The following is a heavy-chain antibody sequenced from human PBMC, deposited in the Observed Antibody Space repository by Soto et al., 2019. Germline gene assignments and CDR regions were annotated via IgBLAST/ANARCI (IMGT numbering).Heavy chain of an antibody. D-gene: IGHD6-13*01. V-gene: IGHV3-23*01. Sequence: QAPGKGLEWVSAISSSGGSTYYADSVKGRFTTSRDNSKNTLYLQMNSLRAEDTAVYYCAKEDGQHLADYWGQGTLVTVS. CDR2: ISSSGGST. J-gene: IGHJ4*02. CDR3: AKEDGQHLADY.